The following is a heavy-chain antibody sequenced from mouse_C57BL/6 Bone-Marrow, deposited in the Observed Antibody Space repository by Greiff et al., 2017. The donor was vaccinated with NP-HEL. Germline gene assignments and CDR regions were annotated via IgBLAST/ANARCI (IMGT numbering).Heavy chain of an antibody. CDR1: GFTFSSYG. J-gene: IGHJ4*01. V-gene: IGHV5-6*01. CDR2: ISSGGSYT. CDR3: ARPKMDY. Sequence: EVKLVESGGDLVKPGGSLKLSCAASGFTFSSYGMSCVRQTPDKRLEWVATISSGGSYTYYPDSVKGRFTISRDNAKNTLYLQMSSLKSEDTAMYYCARPKMDYWGQGTSVTVSS.